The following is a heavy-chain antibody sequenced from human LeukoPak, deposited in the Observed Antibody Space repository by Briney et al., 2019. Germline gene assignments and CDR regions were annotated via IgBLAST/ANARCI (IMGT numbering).Heavy chain of an antibody. Sequence: ASVKVSCKASGYTFTSYDINWVRQATGQGLEWMGWMNPNSGNTGYAQKFQGRVTMTRNTSISTAYMELSSLRSEDTAVYYCASMAPSVVRGVITYYYYYGMDVWGQGTTVTVSS. D-gene: IGHD3-10*01. CDR2: MNPNSGNT. CDR3: ASMAPSVVRGVITYYYYYGMDV. CDR1: GYTFTSYD. J-gene: IGHJ6*02. V-gene: IGHV1-8*01.